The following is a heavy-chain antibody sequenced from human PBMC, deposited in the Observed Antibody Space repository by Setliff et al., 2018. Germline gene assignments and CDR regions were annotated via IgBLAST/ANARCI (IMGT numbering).Heavy chain of an antibody. CDR3: ARELRSPYWHIDF. CDR1: GGTFSSDD. J-gene: IGHJ4*02. Sequence: SVKVSCKASGGTFSSDDITWVRQAPGQGLEWMGRLIPVLRKANYAQRFQGRVTITADESTSTGYLELSRLRSEDTAIYYCARELRSPYWHIDFWGQGTLVTVSS. CDR2: LIPVLRKA. V-gene: IGHV1-69*13. D-gene: IGHD2-15*01.